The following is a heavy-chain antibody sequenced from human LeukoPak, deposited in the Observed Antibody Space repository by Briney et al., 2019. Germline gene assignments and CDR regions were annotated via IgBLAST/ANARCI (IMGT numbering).Heavy chain of an antibody. D-gene: IGHD3-10*01. CDR2: IYHSGST. CDR3: ARLWFGELLAFDI. V-gene: IGHV4-59*08. J-gene: IGHJ3*02. CDR1: GGSISSYY. Sequence: SETLSLTCTVSGGSISSYYWSWIRQPPGKGLEWIGSIYHSGSTDYNPSLKSRVTISVDTSKNQFSLKLSSVTAADTAVYYCARLWFGELLAFDIWGQGTMVTVSS.